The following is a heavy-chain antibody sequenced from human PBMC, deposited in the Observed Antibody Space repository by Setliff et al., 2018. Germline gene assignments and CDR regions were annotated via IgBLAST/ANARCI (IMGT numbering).Heavy chain of an antibody. CDR1: GYSFTTYW. Sequence: PGASLKISCKGSGYSFTTYWIGWVRQMPGKGLEWMGIIYPGDSDTRYSPSFQGQVTISADKSISTAYLQLSSLKASDTAIYYCARRAVTAEYFQHWGHGTLVTVSS. J-gene: IGHJ1*01. V-gene: IGHV5-51*01. D-gene: IGHD4-17*01. CDR3: ARRAVTAEYFQH. CDR2: IYPGDSDT.